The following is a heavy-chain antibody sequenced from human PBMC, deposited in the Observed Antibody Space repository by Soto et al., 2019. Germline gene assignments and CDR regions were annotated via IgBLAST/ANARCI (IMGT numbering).Heavy chain of an antibody. J-gene: IGHJ3*01. CDR1: GGSISSGGYY. V-gene: IGHV4-31*03. CDR3: ARLRMDSYYPDANDPFDV. CDR2: IYYRGST. Sequence: SETLSLTCTVSGGSISSGGYYWSWIRQHPGKGLEWNGYIYYRGSTYYNKSLKSRVTISVDTSKNQLSLKLSYVKAADTAVYFCARLRMDSYYPDANDPFDVWGQGTLVTVSS. D-gene: IGHD5-18*01.